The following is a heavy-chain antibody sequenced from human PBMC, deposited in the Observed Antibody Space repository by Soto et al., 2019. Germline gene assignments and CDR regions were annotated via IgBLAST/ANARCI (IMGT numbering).Heavy chain of an antibody. J-gene: IGHJ3*02. CDR3: AKTTDGWFSAFEI. CDR1: GFSFSSYG. CDR2: ISGSGTTA. V-gene: IGHV3-23*01. Sequence: PGGSLRLSCAASGFSFSSYGMHWVRQAPGKGLEWVSAISGSGTTAYYADSVKGRFTFSRDNSKETMYLQMNSLRAEDTAVYYCAKTTDGWFSAFEIWGQGTMVTVSS. D-gene: IGHD6-19*01.